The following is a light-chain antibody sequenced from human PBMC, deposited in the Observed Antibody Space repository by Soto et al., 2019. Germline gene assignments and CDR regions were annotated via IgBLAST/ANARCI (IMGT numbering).Light chain of an antibody. J-gene: IGKJ4*01. CDR3: QHYNSWLGT. CDR2: GAS. Sequence: IVMTQSPATLSVSPGQSATLSCRASQTVSSRLAWYQQKPGQAPRLLIYGASTRTSGIPSRFSGSGSGTEFTLTISSLQSEDSAIYYCQHYNSWLGTFGGGTKVDIK. V-gene: IGKV3-15*01. CDR1: QTVSSR.